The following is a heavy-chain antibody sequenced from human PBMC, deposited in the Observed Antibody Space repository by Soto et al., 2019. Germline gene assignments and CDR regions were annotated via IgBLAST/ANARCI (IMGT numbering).Heavy chain of an antibody. CDR3: ATSQLGEYFDN. CDR1: GDSISSSLW. Sequence: QVHLQESGPGLVKPSGTLSLTCDVSGDSISSSLWWSWVRQTPGKGLEWIGEIYHSGSINYNPSLKSRVTISADRSKNQFSLTLPAVTAADTAVYYCATSQLGEYFDNWGQGTLVTVSS. J-gene: IGHJ4*02. D-gene: IGHD1-1*01. CDR2: IYHSGSI. V-gene: IGHV4-4*02.